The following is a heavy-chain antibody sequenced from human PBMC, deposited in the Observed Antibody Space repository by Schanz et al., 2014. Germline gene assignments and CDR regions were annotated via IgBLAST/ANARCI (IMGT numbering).Heavy chain of an antibody. V-gene: IGHV1-18*01. CDR3: ARDHVAATDYDNFCWDFDV. Sequence: VQSVHSGTEVQKPGASANVSCQTSGYTFTAYGINWVREAPGQGLEWIGWIRAQTGDTWYAQKMHGRVTMTIDMSSTTAFLELRSLRYDDTAVYSCARDHVAATDYDNFCWDFDVWATGITVIVSS. CDR1: GYTFTAYG. D-gene: IGHD6-13*01. J-gene: IGHJ6*04. CDR2: IRAQTGDT.